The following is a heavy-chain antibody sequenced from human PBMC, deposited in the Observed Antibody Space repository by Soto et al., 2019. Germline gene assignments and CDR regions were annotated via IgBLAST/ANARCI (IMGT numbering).Heavy chain of an antibody. V-gene: IGHV1-69*02. CDR3: AIVRDCLGGSCHYYFHMDV. J-gene: IGHJ6*02. CDR2: IIPIPDIA. Sequence: QVQLVQSGAEVKKPGSSVKVSCKASGGTFSSYTISWVRQAPGQGLEWMGRIIPIPDIANYAQKFQGRVTITADTSTSTAYRELSSLRSEYTAVYYCAIVRDCLGGSCHYYFHMDVWGQGTTVPVSS. CDR1: GGTFSSYT. D-gene: IGHD2-15*01.